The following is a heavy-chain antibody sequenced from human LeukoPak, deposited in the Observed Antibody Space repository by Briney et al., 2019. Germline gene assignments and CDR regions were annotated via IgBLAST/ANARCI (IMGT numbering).Heavy chain of an antibody. V-gene: IGHV4-61*08. CDR1: GGSISSGGYY. Sequence: SETLSLTCTVSGGSISSGGYYWSWIRQHPGKGLEWIGYIYYSGSTNYNPSLKSRVTISVDTSKNQFSLKLSSVTAADTAVYYCARAPSGSYPYFDYWGQGTLVTVSS. CDR3: ARAPSGSYPYFDY. J-gene: IGHJ4*02. CDR2: IYYSGST. D-gene: IGHD1-26*01.